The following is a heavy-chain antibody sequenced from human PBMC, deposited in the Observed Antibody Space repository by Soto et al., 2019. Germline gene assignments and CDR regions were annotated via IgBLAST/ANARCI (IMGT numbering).Heavy chain of an antibody. J-gene: IGHJ5*02. Sequence: QVPLVQSGAEVKKPGASVKVSCKASGYTFTNYEISWVRQATGQGLEWMGWMNPGSGNTGYAHKFQGRVTMTRNLSISTAYMELSKLGSDDTAIYYCARMASSGSLNWFDPWGQGTLVTVSS. CDR1: GYTFTNYE. CDR2: MNPGSGNT. D-gene: IGHD3-10*01. V-gene: IGHV1-8*01. CDR3: ARMASSGSLNWFDP.